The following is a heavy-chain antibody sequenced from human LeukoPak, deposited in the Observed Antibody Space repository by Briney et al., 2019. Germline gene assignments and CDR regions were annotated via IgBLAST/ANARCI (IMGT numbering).Heavy chain of an antibody. V-gene: IGHV1-8*01. J-gene: IGHJ6*03. Sequence: ASVKVSRKASGYTFTSYDINWVRQATGQGLEWMGWMNPNSGNTGYAQKFQGRVTMTRNTSISTAYMELSSLRSEDTAVYYCARGIAAAGNRFIRYYYYYMDVWGKGTTVTVSS. CDR3: ARGIAAAGNRFIRYYYYYMDV. CDR1: GYTFTSYD. D-gene: IGHD6-13*01. CDR2: MNPNSGNT.